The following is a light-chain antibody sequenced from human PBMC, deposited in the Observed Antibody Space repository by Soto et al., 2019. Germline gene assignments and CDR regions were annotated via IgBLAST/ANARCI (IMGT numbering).Light chain of an antibody. J-gene: IGKJ4*01. CDR3: HHSYSTPRGLT. CDR1: QSISSH. Sequence: DIQMTQSPSSLSASVGDRVTITCRASQSISSHLNWYQQKPGKAPKLLIYAVSSLQSGVPSRFSGSRSGSEFPLTISSLQPEDFATYYCHHSYSTPRGLTFGGGAQVEIK. CDR2: AVS. V-gene: IGKV1-39*01.